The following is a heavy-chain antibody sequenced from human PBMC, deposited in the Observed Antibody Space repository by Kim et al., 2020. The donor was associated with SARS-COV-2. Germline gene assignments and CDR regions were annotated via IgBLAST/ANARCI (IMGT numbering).Heavy chain of an antibody. D-gene: IGHD2-15*01. CDR2: ISGSAGTT. CDR3: ARTRGGNCYFPAEI. CDR1: GFTFSNYA. Sequence: GGSLRLSCAASGFTFSNYAMNWVRQAPGRGLEWVSVISGSAGTTYFADSVRGRFTISRDDSKNTLYLQMNSLRAEDTAIYYCARTRGGNCYFPAEIWGQGILFTVSS. J-gene: IGHJ4*02. V-gene: IGHV3-23*01.